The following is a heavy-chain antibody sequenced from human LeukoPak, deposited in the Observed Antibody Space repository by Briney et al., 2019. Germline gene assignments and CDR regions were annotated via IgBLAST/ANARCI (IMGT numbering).Heavy chain of an antibody. V-gene: IGHV4-39*01. CDR1: GGSISSSTYY. CDR3: ARGPSLGAHLDY. D-gene: IGHD1-26*01. CDR2: IYKSGST. Sequence: PSETLSLTCSVSGGSISSSTYYWGWVRQPPGEGLEWIGIIYKSGSTYYNPSLKSRVTISVDTSENQFSLKLSSVTAADTAVYYCARGPSLGAHLDYWGQGTLVTVSS. J-gene: IGHJ4*02.